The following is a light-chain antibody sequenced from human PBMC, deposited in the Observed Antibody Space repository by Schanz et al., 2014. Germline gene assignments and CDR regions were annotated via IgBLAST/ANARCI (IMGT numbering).Light chain of an antibody. CDR1: SSDVGGNNY. J-gene: IGLJ3*02. Sequence: QSALTQPLSASGSPGQSVAISCTGTSSDVGGNNYVSWYQQHPGKAPKLLIYEVNKRPSGVPDRFSGSKSGNTASLTVSGLQAEDEADYYCSSHGGSRVFGGGTKLTVL. V-gene: IGLV2-8*01. CDR2: EVN. CDR3: SSHGGSRV.